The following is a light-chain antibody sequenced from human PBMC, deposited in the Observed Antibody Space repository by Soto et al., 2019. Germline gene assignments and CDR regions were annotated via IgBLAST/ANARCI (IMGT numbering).Light chain of an antibody. CDR2: AAS. J-gene: IGKJ4*01. Sequence: DIQMTQSPSSLSASVGDRVTITCRASQVISNYLAWYQQKPGKVPKLLIYAASTLQSGVPSRFSGSGSGTDFTLTISSLQPEDVATYYCQKYNSAPRTFGGGTKVELK. V-gene: IGKV1-27*01. CDR3: QKYNSAPRT. CDR1: QVISNY.